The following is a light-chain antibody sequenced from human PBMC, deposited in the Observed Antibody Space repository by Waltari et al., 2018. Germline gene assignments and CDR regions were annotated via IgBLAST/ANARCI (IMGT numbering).Light chain of an antibody. Sequence: QSALTQPASVSGSPGQSIPISCSGTNSGPDGYTSVSWYQQHPGKVPQLLIYDVTKRPSGTSHRFSGSTSGDTASLTISGLQADDEADYYCSSYTTTWVFGTGTKVTVL. V-gene: IGLV2-14*03. CDR2: DVT. CDR3: SSYTTTWV. CDR1: NSGPDGYTS. J-gene: IGLJ1*01.